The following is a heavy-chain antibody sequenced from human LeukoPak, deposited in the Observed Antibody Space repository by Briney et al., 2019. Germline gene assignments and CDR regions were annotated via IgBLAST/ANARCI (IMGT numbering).Heavy chain of an antibody. CDR3: ARGASSSHDY. D-gene: IGHD6-13*01. J-gene: IGHJ4*02. V-gene: IGHV3-11*06. CDR1: GFTFSDYY. CDR2: ISSSSSYT. Sequence: TAGGSLRLSCAASGFTFSDYYMSWIRQAPGKGLEWVSYISSSSSYTNYADSVKGRFTISRDNAKNSPYLQMNSLRAEDTAVYYCARGASSSHDYWGQGTLVTVSS.